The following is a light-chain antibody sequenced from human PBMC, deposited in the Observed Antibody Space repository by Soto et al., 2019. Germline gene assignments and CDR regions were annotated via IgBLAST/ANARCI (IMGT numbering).Light chain of an antibody. CDR3: QSYDSSLSGWV. J-gene: IGLJ3*02. Sequence: QAVVTQPPSMSGTPGQRVTISCSGSRSNIGGNAVTWYQQVPGTAPRLLIYANDQRPSGVSDRFSGSKSATSASLAISGLQSEDEADYYCQSYDSSLSGWVFGGGTKLTVL. CDR2: AND. V-gene: IGLV1-44*01. CDR1: RSNIGGNA.